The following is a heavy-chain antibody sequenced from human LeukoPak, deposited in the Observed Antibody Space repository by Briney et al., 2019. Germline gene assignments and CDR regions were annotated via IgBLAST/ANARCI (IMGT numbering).Heavy chain of an antibody. CDR1: GYTFTSYG. CDR2: INPNSGGT. Sequence: ASVKVSCKASGYTFTSYGISWVRQAPGQGLEWMGWINPNSGGTNYAQKFQGRVTMTRDTSISTAYMELSRLRSDDTAVYYCARGSGGWYSFDPWGQGTLVTVSS. CDR3: ARGSGGWYSFDP. J-gene: IGHJ5*02. D-gene: IGHD6-19*01. V-gene: IGHV1-2*02.